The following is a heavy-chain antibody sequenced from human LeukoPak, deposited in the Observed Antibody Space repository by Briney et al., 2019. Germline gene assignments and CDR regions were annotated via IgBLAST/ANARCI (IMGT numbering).Heavy chain of an antibody. CDR1: GFTVSLYY. D-gene: IGHD4-23*01. J-gene: IGHJ4*02. CDR3: ARENLYGGNPYYFDY. CDR2: IYSGGPT. V-gene: IGHV3-53*01. Sequence: PGGSLRLSCAASGFTVSLYYMTWVRQAPGKGLEWVSVIYSGGPTYYADSVKGRFTISRDNSKNTVYLQMNSLRGEDTAVYYCARENLYGGNPYYFDYWGQGTLVTVSS.